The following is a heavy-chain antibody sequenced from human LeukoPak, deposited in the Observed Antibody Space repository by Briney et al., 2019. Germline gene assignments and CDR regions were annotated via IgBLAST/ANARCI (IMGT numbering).Heavy chain of an antibody. Sequence: PGGSLRLSCAASGFTFSSYAMHWVRQAPGKGLEYVSAISSNGGSTYYANSVKGRFTISRDNSKNTLYLQMNSLRAEDTAVYYCARDGSPYNPRFDYWGQGTLVTVSS. CDR2: ISSNGGST. V-gene: IGHV3-64*01. D-gene: IGHD5-24*01. J-gene: IGHJ4*02. CDR3: ARDGSPYNPRFDY. CDR1: GFTFSSYA.